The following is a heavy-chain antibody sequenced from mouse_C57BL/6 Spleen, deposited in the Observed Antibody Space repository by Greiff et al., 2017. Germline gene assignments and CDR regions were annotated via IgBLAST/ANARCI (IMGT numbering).Heavy chain of an antibody. CDR2: IDPSDSYT. V-gene: IGHV1-69*01. J-gene: IGHJ4*01. CDR3: ARTLPPYAMDY. CDR1: GYTFTSYW. Sequence: QVQLQQPGAELVMPGASVKLSCKASGYTFTSYWMHWVKQRPGQGLEWIGEIDPSDSYTNYNQKFKGKSTLTVDKSSSTAYMQLSSPTSEDSAVYYCARTLPPYAMDYWGQGTSVTVSS. D-gene: IGHD2-10*01.